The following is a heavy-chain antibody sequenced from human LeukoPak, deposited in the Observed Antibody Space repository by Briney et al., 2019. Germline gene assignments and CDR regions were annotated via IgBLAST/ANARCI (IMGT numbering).Heavy chain of an antibody. Sequence: SETLSLTCTVPGGSISSYYWSWIRQPPGKGLGWIGYIYYRGSSNYNPSLKSRVTISVDTSQHQFSLKLSSVTAADTAVYYCARGATYVDYWGQGTLVTVSS. J-gene: IGHJ4*02. CDR2: IYYRGSS. CDR1: GGSISSYY. D-gene: IGHD1-26*01. V-gene: IGHV4-59*01. CDR3: ARGATYVDY.